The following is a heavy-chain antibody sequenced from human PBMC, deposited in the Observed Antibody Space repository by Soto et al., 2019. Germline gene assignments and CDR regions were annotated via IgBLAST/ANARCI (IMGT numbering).Heavy chain of an antibody. D-gene: IGHD1-26*01. J-gene: IGHJ2*01. CDR2: VSGGVDAT. CDR3: VKKIAGTTTSGAYWYFDV. CDR1: GFTFSSFA. V-gene: IGHV3-23*01. Sequence: EVQLLESGGGLVQPGGSLRLSCAASGFTFSSFAMNWVRQAPGKGLEWVSGVSGGVDATFYADSVKGRFTISRVQSKNTRYLQMTSLRAEDTAVYYCVKKIAGTTTSGAYWYFDVWGRGTLVTVSS.